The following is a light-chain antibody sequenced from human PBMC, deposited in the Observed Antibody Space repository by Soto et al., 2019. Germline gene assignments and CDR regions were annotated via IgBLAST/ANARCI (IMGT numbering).Light chain of an antibody. CDR3: QTWGTGARV. CDR2: VNSDGSH. CDR1: SGLSSYT. J-gene: IGLJ3*02. Sequence: QLVLTQSPSASASLGASVKLTCSLTSGLSSYTIAWHQQQPGKGPRFLMKVNSDGSHIKGDVIPDRFSGSSSGAERYLTISSLQSEDEGDYCCQTWGTGARVFGGGTKVTVL. V-gene: IGLV4-69*01.